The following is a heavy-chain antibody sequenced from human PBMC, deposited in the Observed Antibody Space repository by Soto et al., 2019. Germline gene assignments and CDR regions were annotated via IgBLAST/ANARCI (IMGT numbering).Heavy chain of an antibody. D-gene: IGHD5-12*01. Sequence: SETLPLTYNVFSSTISSWYWGWIRQPPGKGMEWIGYIYYSGSTKYNPSLKSRVTISVDTSKNQFSLKLSSLTAADTAVYYCARDHVNIVTTMDFHGGFDIWGQGTMVTVSS. V-gene: IGHV4-59*01. CDR2: IYYSGST. CDR3: ARDHVNIVTTMDFHGGFDI. CDR1: SSTISSWY. J-gene: IGHJ3*02.